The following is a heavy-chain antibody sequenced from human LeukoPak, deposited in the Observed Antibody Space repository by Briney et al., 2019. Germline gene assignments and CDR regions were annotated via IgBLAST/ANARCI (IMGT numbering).Heavy chain of an antibody. CDR1: GGSFSGYY. Sequence: PSETLSLTCAVYGGSFSGYYWSWIRQPPGKGLEWIGEINHSGSTNYNPSLKSRVTISVGTSKNQFSLKLSSVTAADTAVYYCAREGEQWLVRDWYFDLWGRGTLVTVSS. CDR3: AREGEQWLVRDWYFDL. D-gene: IGHD6-19*01. J-gene: IGHJ2*01. CDR2: INHSGST. V-gene: IGHV4-34*01.